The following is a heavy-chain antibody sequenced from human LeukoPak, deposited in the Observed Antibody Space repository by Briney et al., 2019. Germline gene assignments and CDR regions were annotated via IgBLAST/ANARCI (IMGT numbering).Heavy chain of an antibody. V-gene: IGHV3-53*01. Sequence: PGGSLRLSCAASGFTISNNYMSWVRQAPGKGLEWVSVIYSGGSTHYADSVKGRFTISRDNSKSTLYLQMHGLRAEDTAVYYCATASGWFSYFQHWGQGTLVPVSS. CDR1: GFTISNNY. CDR3: ATASGWFSYFQH. D-gene: IGHD6-19*01. CDR2: IYSGGST. J-gene: IGHJ1*01.